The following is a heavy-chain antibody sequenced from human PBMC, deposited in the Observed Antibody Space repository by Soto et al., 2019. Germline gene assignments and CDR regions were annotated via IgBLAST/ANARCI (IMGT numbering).Heavy chain of an antibody. Sequence: PSETLSLTCAVSGYSISSGYYWGWIRQPPGKGLEWIGSIYHSGSTYYNPSLKSRVTISVDTSKNQFSLKLSSVTAADTAVYYCARDLTPGIAAAGLDYWGQGTLVTVSS. CDR2: IYHSGST. CDR1: GYSISSGYY. D-gene: IGHD6-13*01. J-gene: IGHJ4*02. V-gene: IGHV4-38-2*02. CDR3: ARDLTPGIAAAGLDY.